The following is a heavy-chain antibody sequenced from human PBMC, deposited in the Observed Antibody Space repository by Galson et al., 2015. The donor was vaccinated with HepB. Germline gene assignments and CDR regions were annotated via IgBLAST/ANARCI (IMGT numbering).Heavy chain of an antibody. Sequence: QSGAEVKKPGESLKISCQGSGYSLTNYWIAWVRQVPGKGLEWMGIIYPGDSDTIYGPSFQGQVTISADKSISTAYLQWSSLKASDTALYFCTRSANNGPRENWFDPWGQGTLVTVSS. CDR1: GYSLTNYW. D-gene: IGHD2-8*01. J-gene: IGHJ5*02. CDR2: IYPGDSDT. V-gene: IGHV5-51*01. CDR3: TRSANNGPRENWFDP.